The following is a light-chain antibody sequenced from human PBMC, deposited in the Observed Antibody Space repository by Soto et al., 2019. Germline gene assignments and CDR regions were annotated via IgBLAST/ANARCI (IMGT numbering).Light chain of an antibody. CDR1: NGDVGSYDL. V-gene: IGLV2-23*02. CDR3: CSYAGSNSLI. Sequence: QSALTQPASVSGSPGQSSTVSWAGGNGDVGSYDLVSWYQRYPGEAPKLIIYEVNKRPSGISNRFSGSKSGNTASLAISGLQAEDEAEYDCCSYAGSNSLIFGGGTQLTVL. CDR2: EVN. J-gene: IGLJ2*01.